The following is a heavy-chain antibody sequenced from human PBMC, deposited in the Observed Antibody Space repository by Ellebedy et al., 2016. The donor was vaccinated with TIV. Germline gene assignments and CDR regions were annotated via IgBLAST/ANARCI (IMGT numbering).Heavy chain of an antibody. CDR2: THYDGRT. V-gene: IGHV4-39*07. CDR1: GGPINSNSFF. CDR3: AKLKYNTGWSPSSSFDH. Sequence: MPSETLSLTCTVPGGPINSNSFFWGWIRRPPGKGPQWIRTTHYDGRTDYNPSLKSRVSVSLDASKNQISLRVSSVTAADTAVYYCAKLKYNTGWSPSSSFDHWGQGTLVTVSA. D-gene: IGHD6-19*01. J-gene: IGHJ4*02.